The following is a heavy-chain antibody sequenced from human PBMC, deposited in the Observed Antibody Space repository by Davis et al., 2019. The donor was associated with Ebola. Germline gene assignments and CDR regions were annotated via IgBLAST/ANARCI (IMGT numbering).Heavy chain of an antibody. V-gene: IGHV3-30*18. CDR2: ISYDGNQK. Sequence: GESLKISCAASGFTFSVYGMHWVRQAPGKGLEWVAVISYDGNQKYFADAVKGRFTISRDNSKNTLFLEMNTLRAEDTAVYYCAKAGGSGFSYSGMDVWGQGTTVTVSS. CDR1: GFTFSVYG. CDR3: AKAGGSGFSYSGMDV. J-gene: IGHJ6*02. D-gene: IGHD3-10*01.